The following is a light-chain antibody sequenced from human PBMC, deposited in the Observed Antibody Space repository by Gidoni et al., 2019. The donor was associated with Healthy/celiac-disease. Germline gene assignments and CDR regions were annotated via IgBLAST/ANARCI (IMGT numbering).Light chain of an antibody. CDR1: QSLLHSNGYNY. CDR3: MQDLQTPRT. CDR2: LGS. V-gene: IGKV2-28*01. J-gene: IGKJ2*01. Sequence: DIVITQSPLSLPVTPGEPAPISCRASQSLLHSNGYNYLDWYLQKPGQSPQLLIYLGSNRASGVPDRFSGSGSGTDFTLKISRVEAEDVGVYYCMQDLQTPRTFGQGTKLEIK.